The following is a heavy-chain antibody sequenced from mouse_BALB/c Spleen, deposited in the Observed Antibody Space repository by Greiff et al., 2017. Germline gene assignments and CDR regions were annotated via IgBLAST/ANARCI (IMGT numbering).Heavy chain of an antibody. V-gene: IGHV2-9*02. Sequence: QVQLKESGPGLVAPSQSLSITCTVSGFSLTSYGVHWVRQPPGKGLEWLGVIWAGGSTNYNSALMSRLSISKDNSKSQVFLKMNRLQTDDTAMYYCARGTYWGQGTLVTVSA. J-gene: IGHJ3*01. CDR2: IWAGGST. CDR1: GFSLTSYG. CDR3: ARGTY.